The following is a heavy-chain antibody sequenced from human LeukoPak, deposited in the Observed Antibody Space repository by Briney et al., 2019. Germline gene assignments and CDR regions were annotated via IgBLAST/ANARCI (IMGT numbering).Heavy chain of an antibody. CDR1: GFTFSDYY. D-gene: IGHD6-13*01. CDR3: ARYISSWSDF. V-gene: IGHV3-11*01. CDR2: ISSSGSTI. J-gene: IGHJ4*02. Sequence: GGSLRLSCAASGFTFSDYYMTWVREAPGKGVEWVSYISSSGSTIYYADSVKGRFTISRDNAKKSLYLQMNSLRAEGTAVYYCARYISSWSDFWGQGTLVTVSS.